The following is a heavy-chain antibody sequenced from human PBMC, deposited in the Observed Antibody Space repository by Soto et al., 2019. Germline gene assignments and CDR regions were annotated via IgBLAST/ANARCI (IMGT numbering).Heavy chain of an antibody. D-gene: IGHD3-22*01. CDR1: GYTFTSYA. CDR3: ARGPRTYYYDSSGYHSFDY. V-gene: IGHV1-3*01. Sequence: ASVKVSCKASGYTFTSYAMHWVRQAPGQRLEWMGWINAGNGNTKYSQKFQGRVTITRDTSASTAYMEPSSLRSEDTAVYYCARGPRTYYYDSSGYHSFDYWGQGTLVTVSS. CDR2: INAGNGNT. J-gene: IGHJ4*02.